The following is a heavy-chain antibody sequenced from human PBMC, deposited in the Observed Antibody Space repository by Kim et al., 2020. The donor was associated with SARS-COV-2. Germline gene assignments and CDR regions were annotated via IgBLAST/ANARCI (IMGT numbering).Heavy chain of an antibody. Sequence: GGSLRLSCAASGFTFSSYAMHWVRQAPGKGLEWVAVISYDGSNKYYADSVKGRFTISRDNSKNTLYLQMNSLRAEDTAVYYCARDIIRGSYHYGMDVWGQGTTVTVSS. CDR1: GFTFSSYA. J-gene: IGHJ6*02. CDR2: ISYDGSNK. CDR3: ARDIIRGSYHYGMDV. D-gene: IGHD3-16*01. V-gene: IGHV3-30*04.